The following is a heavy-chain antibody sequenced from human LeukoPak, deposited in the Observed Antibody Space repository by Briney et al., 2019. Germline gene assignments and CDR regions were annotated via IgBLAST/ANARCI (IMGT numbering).Heavy chain of an antibody. CDR3: ARDLEYNWFDP. V-gene: IGHV4-30-2*01. CDR1: GGSISSGGYS. J-gene: IGHJ5*02. Sequence: SQTLSLTCAVSGGSISSGGYSWSWIRQPPGKGLEWIGYIYHSGSTYYNPSLKSRVTISVDRSKNQFSLKLSSVTAADTAVYYCARDLEYNWFDPWGQGTLVTVSS. CDR2: IYHSGST.